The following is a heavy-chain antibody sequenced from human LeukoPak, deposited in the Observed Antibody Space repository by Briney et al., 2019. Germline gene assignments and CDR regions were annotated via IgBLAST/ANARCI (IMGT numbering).Heavy chain of an antibody. CDR2: TSSSDAGT. CDR3: ARAPVTSCRGTYCYPFDY. V-gene: IGHV3-23*01. Sequence: GGSLRLSCAASGFPLSSYAMSWVRQAPGKGLEWVSATSSSDAGTYYADSVRGRFTISRDNSKNTLYLQMNSLRLEDAAVYFCARAPVTSCRGTYCYPFDYWGQGTQVTVSS. D-gene: IGHD3-22*01. J-gene: IGHJ4*02. CDR1: GFPLSSYA.